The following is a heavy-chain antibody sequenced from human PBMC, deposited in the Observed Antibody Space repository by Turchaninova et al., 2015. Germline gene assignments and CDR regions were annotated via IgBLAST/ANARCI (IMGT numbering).Heavy chain of an antibody. CDR2: MSSNGGST. D-gene: IGHD1-26*01. CDR1: GFTFSSYA. V-gene: IGHV3-64D*06. J-gene: IGHJ2*01. Sequence: EEGRVEVGGGLGEPGGYVRLCGYASGFTFSSYAMHCFRQAPGKGLEYVSAMSSNGGSTYYADSVKGRFTISRDNSKNTLYLQMSSLRAEDTAVYYCVKSSGSYFTYWYFDLWGRGTLVTVSS. CDR3: VKSSGSYFTYWYFDL.